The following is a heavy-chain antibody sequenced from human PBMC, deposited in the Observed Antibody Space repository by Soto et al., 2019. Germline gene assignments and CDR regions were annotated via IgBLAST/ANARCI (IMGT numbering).Heavy chain of an antibody. Sequence: GESLEISCEASGYTYTNYWIAWVRQMPGKGLEWVGIIYPADSDTRYSPSFQGQVTISADKSIRTAYLQWGSLKASDTAMYYCASRAGSSSSGLSYGLDVWGQGTTVTVYS. V-gene: IGHV5-51*01. CDR3: ASRAGSSSSGLSYGLDV. CDR2: IYPADSDT. D-gene: IGHD6-6*01. CDR1: GYTYTNYW. J-gene: IGHJ6*02.